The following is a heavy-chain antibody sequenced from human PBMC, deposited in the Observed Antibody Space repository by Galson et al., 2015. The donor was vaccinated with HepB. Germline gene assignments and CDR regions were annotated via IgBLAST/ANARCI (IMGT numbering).Heavy chain of an antibody. D-gene: IGHD3-10*01. Sequence: SLRLSCAASGFTFSSHGMHWLRQALGKGLEWVAFIRYDGSDRYCADSVKGRFTISRDNSKNTLYLEMNSLRPEDTAVYFCARNRAGGGAGSFRTDYWGQGTLVTVSS. V-gene: IGHV3-30*02. CDR1: GFTFSSHG. CDR3: ARNRAGGGAGSFRTDY. CDR2: IRYDGSDR. J-gene: IGHJ4*02.